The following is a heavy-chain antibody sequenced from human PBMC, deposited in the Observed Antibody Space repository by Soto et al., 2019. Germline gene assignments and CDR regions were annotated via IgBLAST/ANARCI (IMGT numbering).Heavy chain of an antibody. CDR1: GGSISSGGYS. Sequence: QLQLQESGSGLVKPSQTLSLTCAVSGGSISSGGYSWSWIRQPPGKGLEWIGYIYHSGSTYYNPSLNSRVTISADRSKHQFSPQLRSVSAAVTAVYDCDRGPPFGRWGQGTLVTVSS. V-gene: IGHV4-30-2*01. J-gene: IGHJ4*02. D-gene: IGHD3-3*01. CDR2: IYHSGST. CDR3: DRGPPFGR.